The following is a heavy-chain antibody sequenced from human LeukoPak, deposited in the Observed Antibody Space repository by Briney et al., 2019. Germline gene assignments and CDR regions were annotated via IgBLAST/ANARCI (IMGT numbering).Heavy chain of an antibody. Sequence: PSETLSLTCTVSGGSISSYYWSWLRQPAGKGLEWIGRIYTSGSTNYNPSLKSRVTMSVDTSKNQFSLKLSSVTAADTAVYYCARDRRYSSSWYPHLPPNYFDYWGQGTLVTVSS. CDR3: ARDRRYSSSWYPHLPPNYFDY. V-gene: IGHV4-4*07. J-gene: IGHJ4*02. D-gene: IGHD6-13*01. CDR1: GGSISSYY. CDR2: IYTSGST.